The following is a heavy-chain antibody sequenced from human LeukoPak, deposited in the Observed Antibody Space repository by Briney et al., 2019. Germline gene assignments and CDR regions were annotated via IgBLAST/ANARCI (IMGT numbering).Heavy chain of an antibody. V-gene: IGHV1-18*01. CDR2: ISAYNGNT. D-gene: IGHD6-13*01. Sequence: GASVKVSCKASGYTFTSYGISWVRQAPGQGLEWMGWISAYNGNTNYAQKLQGRVTMTTDTSTSTAYMELRSLRSDDTAVYYCARTPRAAGRDWFDPWGQGTLVTVSS. CDR3: ARTPRAAGRDWFDP. CDR1: GYTFTSYG. J-gene: IGHJ5*02.